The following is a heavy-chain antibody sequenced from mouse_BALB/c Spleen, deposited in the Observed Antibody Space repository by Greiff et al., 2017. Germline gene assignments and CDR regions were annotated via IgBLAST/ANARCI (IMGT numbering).Heavy chain of an antibody. CDR3: ARGAMITGRFAY. CDR1: GYTFTSYT. V-gene: IGHV1-4*02. CDR2: INPSSGYT. D-gene: IGHD2-4*01. Sequence: QVQLQQSAAELARPGASVKMSCKASGYTFTSYTMHWVKQRPGQGLEWIGYINPSSGYTEYNQKFKDKTTLTADKSSSTAYMQLSSLTSEDSAVYYCARGAMITGRFAYWGQGTLVTVSA. J-gene: IGHJ3*01.